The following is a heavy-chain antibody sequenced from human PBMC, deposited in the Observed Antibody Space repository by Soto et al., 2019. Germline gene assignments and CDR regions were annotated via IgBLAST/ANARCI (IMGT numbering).Heavy chain of an antibody. Sequence: GASVKVSCKASGGTFSSYAISWVRQAPGQGLEWMRGIIPIFGTANYAQKFQGRVTITADESTSTAYMELSSLRSEDTAVYYCARDRYYYDSSGYYSTPTIFDYWGQGTLVTVSS. J-gene: IGHJ4*02. D-gene: IGHD3-22*01. V-gene: IGHV1-69*13. CDR3: ARDRYYYDSSGYYSTPTIFDY. CDR2: IIPIFGTA. CDR1: GGTFSSYA.